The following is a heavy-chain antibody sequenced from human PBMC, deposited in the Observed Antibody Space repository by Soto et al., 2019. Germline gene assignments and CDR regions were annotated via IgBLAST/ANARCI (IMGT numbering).Heavy chain of an antibody. CDR2: ISGSGGST. CDR1: GFTFSSYA. CDR3: ASPRRPGTTYFASGYFDY. V-gene: IGHV3-23*01. D-gene: IGHD1-7*01. J-gene: IGHJ4*02. Sequence: HPGGSLRLSCAASGFTFSSYAMSWVRQAPGKGLEWVSAISGSGGSTYYADSVKGRFTISRDNSKNTLYLQMNSLRAEDTAVYYCASPRRPGTTYFASGYFDYWGQGTLVTVSS.